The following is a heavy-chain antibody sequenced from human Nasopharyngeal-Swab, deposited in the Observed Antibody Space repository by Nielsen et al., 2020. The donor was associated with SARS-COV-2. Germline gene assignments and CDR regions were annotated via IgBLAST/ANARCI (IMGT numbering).Heavy chain of an antibody. CDR2: ICYTGGT. CDR3: ARAGDSGVWYAFDI. D-gene: IGHD2-15*01. V-gene: IGHV4-59*01. J-gene: IGHJ3*02. CDR1: SDSISGYY. Sequence: SETLSLTCTVSSDSISGYYWSWIRQPLGKGLEWLGYICYTGGTNYNHSLKSRVTMSVDTSKKELSLELTSVTSAATAVYYCARAGDSGVWYAFDIWGQGTRVTVSS.